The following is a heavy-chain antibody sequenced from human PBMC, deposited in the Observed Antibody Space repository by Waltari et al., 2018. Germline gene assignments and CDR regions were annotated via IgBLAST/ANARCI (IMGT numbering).Heavy chain of an antibody. J-gene: IGHJ6*03. CDR1: GFSLSNARMG. CDR2: IFSTHQK. CDR3: ARIRGGYCSSTSCPIYYYYYMDV. D-gene: IGHD2-2*01. V-gene: IGHV2-26*01. Sequence: QVTLKESGPVLVKPTETLTLTCTVSGFSLSNARMGVSWIRQPPGKALEWLAHIFSTHQKSYTTSLKSRLTISKDTSKSQVVLTMTNMDPVDTATYYCARIRGGYCSSTSCPIYYYYYMDVWGKGTTVTVSS.